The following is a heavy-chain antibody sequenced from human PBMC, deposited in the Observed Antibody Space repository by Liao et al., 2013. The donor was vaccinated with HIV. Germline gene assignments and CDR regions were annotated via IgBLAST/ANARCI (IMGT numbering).Heavy chain of an antibody. J-gene: IGHJ3*02. CDR3: ARGEVREAFDI. V-gene: IGHV4-30-2*01. Sequence: QLQLQEFSGSGLVKPSQTLSLTCAVSGGPITSGGYSWSWIRRPPGKGLEWIGFVYHTGGTSYNPSLQSRVTISIDRSKNYFSLRLSSVTAADTAVYYCARGEVREAFDIWGQGTMVTVSS. CDR2: VYHTGGT. CDR1: GGPITSGGYS.